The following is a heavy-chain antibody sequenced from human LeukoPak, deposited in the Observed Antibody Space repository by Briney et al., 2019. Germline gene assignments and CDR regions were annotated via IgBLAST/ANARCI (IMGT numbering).Heavy chain of an antibody. D-gene: IGHD2-15*01. CDR2: ISSSGSTI. CDR1: GFTFSSYE. CDR3: ASGSGYCSGGSCSDY. Sequence: HAGGSLRLSCAASGFTFSSYEMNWVRQAPGKGLEWVSYISSSGSTIYYADSVKGRFTISRDNAKNSLYLQMNSLRAEDTAVYYCASGSGYCSGGSCSDYWGQGTLVTVSS. V-gene: IGHV3-48*03. J-gene: IGHJ4*02.